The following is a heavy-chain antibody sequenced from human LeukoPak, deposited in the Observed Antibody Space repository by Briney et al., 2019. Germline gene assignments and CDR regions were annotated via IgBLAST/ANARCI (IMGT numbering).Heavy chain of an antibody. CDR2: MNPNSGNT. J-gene: IGHJ6*02. V-gene: IGHV1-8*01. CDR3: AKDSNGLRGMDV. D-gene: IGHD6-19*01. Sequence: ASVKVSCKASGYTFTSYDINWVRQATGQGLEWMGWMNPNSGNTGYAQKFQGRVTMTRNTSISTAYMELSSLRSEDTAVYYCAKDSNGLRGMDVWGQGTTVTVSS. CDR1: GYTFTSYD.